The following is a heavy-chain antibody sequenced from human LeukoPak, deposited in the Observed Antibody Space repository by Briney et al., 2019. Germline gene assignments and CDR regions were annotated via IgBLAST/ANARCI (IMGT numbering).Heavy chain of an antibody. J-gene: IGHJ4*02. D-gene: IGHD6-13*01. CDR2: ISSSSSYI. CDR3: ARDAGIAAAGLPKKIDY. V-gene: IGHV3-21*01. Sequence: NPGGSLRLSCAASGFTFSSYSMNWVRQAPGKGLEWVSSISSSSSYIYYADSVKGRFTISRDNAKNSLYLQMNSLRAEDTAVYYCARDAGIAAAGLPKKIDYWGQGTLVTVSS. CDR1: GFTFSSYS.